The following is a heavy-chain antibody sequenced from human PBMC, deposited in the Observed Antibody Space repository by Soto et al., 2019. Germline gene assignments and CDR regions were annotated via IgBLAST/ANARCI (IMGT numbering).Heavy chain of an antibody. V-gene: IGHV1-2*04. D-gene: IGHD6-13*01. CDR3: AREPRSTRVNAFDI. J-gene: IGHJ3*02. CDR1: GYTFTVYY. CDR2: INPNSGGT. Sequence: ASVKVSCKASGYTFTVYYMHWVRQAPGQGLEWMGWINPNSGGTNYAQKFQGWVTMTRDTSISTAYMELSRLRSDDTAVYYCAREPRSTRVNAFDIWGQGTMVTVSS.